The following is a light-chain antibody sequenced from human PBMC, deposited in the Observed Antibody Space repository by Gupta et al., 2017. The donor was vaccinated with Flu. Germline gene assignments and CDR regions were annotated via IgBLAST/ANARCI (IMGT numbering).Light chain of an antibody. V-gene: IGLV1-47*01. CDR2: RND. J-gene: IGLJ3*02. CDR1: SSNIGSNY. CDR3: AAWDDSLRGRL. Sequence: QSVVTQPLSASGTPGQGVTIACFGGSSNIGSNYVYWYHQLPGTAPKLLIYRNDQRPSGVPDRFSGSKSGTSPSLAISGLRAEDEANYYCAAWDDSLRGRLFGGGTKLTVL.